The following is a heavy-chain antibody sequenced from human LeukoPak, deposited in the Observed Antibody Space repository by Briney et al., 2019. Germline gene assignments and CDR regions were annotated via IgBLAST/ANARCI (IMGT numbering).Heavy chain of an antibody. CDR1: GYTFTGYY. CDR2: INPSGGST. Sequence: ASVKVSCKASGYTFTGYYMHWVRQAPGQGLEWMGIINPSGGSTSYAQKFQGRVTMTRDTSTSTVYMELSSLRSEDTAVYYCAIRLDLGDYYYYGMDVWGQGTTVTVSS. CDR3: AIRLDLGDYYYYGMDV. J-gene: IGHJ6*02. D-gene: IGHD1-7*01. V-gene: IGHV1-46*01.